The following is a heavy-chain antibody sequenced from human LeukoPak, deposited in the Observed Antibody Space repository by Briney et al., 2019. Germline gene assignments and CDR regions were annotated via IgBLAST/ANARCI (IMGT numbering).Heavy chain of an antibody. CDR3: ARPLGQGNEYGMDV. CDR1: GGSISSYY. D-gene: IGHD1-1*01. CDR2: IYTSGST. Sequence: SETLSLTCTVSGGSISSYYWSWIRQPAGKGLEWIGRIYTSGSTNYNPSLKSRVTMSVDTSKNQFSLKLTSVTAADTAVYYCARPLGQGNEYGMDVWGQGTTVTVSS. J-gene: IGHJ6*02. V-gene: IGHV4-4*07.